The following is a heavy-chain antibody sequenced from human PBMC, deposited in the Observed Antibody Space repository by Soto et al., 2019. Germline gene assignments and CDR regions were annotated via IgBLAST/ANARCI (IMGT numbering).Heavy chain of an antibody. J-gene: IGHJ4*02. Sequence: SETLALTCTVSGGSISSSSYYWGWIRQPPGKGLEWIGSIYYSGSTYYNPSLKSRVTISVDTSKNQFSLKLSSVTAADTAVYYCARQVVKHSSIDYWGQGTLVTVSS. CDR1: GGSISSSSYY. V-gene: IGHV4-39*01. D-gene: IGHD3-3*02. CDR3: ARQVVKHSSIDY. CDR2: IYYSGST.